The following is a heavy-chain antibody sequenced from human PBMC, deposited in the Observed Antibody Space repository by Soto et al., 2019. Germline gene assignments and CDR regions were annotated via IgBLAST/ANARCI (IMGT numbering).Heavy chain of an antibody. Sequence: EVQLVESGGGLVQPGRSLRLSCAASGFAFDDYAMHWVRQAPGKGLEWVSGISWNSGNRGYADSVKGRFTISRDNAKSSLDLQMNSLRAEDTALYYCAIFRTVTTPFDYWGQGTLVTVSS. CDR3: AIFRTVTTPFDY. D-gene: IGHD4-17*01. CDR2: ISWNSGNR. V-gene: IGHV3-9*01. CDR1: GFAFDDYA. J-gene: IGHJ4*02.